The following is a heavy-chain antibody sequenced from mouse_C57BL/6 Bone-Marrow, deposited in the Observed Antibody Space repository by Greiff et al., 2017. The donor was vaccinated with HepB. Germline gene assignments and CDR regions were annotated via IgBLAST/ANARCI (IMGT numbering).Heavy chain of an antibody. D-gene: IGHD2-2*01. J-gene: IGHJ1*03. V-gene: IGHV2-5*01. CDR1: GFSLTSYG. Sequence: VKLVESGPGLVQPSQSLSITCTVSGFSLTSYGVHWVRQSPGKGLEWLGVIWRGGSTDYNAAFMSRLSITKDNSKSQVFFKMNSLQADDTAIYYCAKMVIYRGYFDVWGTGTTVTVSS. CDR2: IWRGGST. CDR3: AKMVIYRGYFDV.